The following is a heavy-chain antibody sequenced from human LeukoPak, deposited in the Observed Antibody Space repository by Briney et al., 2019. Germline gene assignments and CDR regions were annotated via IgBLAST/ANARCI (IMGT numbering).Heavy chain of an antibody. Sequence: PGGSLRFSCAASGFTFSNYVMNWGRQAPERVLEGFSSISSSTYIYYADSVKGRFTISRDNAKNSLYLQMDSLRAEDTAVYYCADWQLNAARAFDIWGQGTMVTVSS. D-gene: IGHD4-23*01. J-gene: IGHJ3*02. CDR1: GFTFSNYV. V-gene: IGHV3-21*01. CDR2: ISSSTYI. CDR3: ADWQLNAARAFDI.